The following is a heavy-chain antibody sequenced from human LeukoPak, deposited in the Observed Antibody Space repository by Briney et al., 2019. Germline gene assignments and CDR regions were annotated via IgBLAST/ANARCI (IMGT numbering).Heavy chain of an antibody. CDR1: GGSVNTYY. J-gene: IGHJ5*02. Sequence: SETLSLTCTVSGGSVNTYYWSWIRQPPGKGLEWIGEINHSGSTNYNPSLKSRVTISVDTSKNQFSLKLSSVTAADTAVYYCARRTTYYYDSSGYYSPWGQGTLVTVSS. CDR3: ARRTTYYYDSSGYYSP. D-gene: IGHD3-22*01. V-gene: IGHV4-34*01. CDR2: INHSGST.